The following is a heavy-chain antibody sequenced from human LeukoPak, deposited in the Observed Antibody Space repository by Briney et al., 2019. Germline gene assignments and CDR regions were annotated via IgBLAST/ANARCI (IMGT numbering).Heavy chain of an antibody. D-gene: IGHD5-18*01. CDR1: GFTFSRYA. CDR3: ARVDTAMGSLDY. V-gene: IGHV3-33*01. Sequence: PGGSQRLSCAASGFTFSRYAMHWVRQAPGKGLEGVAIIWYDGSNKNYVDSVKGRFTISRDNGKNTLYLQMNSLRAEDTAVYYCARVDTAMGSLDYWGQGILVTVSS. CDR2: IWYDGSNK. J-gene: IGHJ4*02.